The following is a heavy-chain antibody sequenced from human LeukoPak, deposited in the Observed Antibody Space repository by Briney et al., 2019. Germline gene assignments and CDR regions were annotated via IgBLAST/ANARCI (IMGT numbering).Heavy chain of an antibody. CDR1: GDSTSSSSYY. Sequence: PSETLSLTCTVSGDSTSSSSYYWGWIRQPPGKGLEWLGSIYFSGSTYYNPSLKSRVTISDDTSKNQFSLKLTSVTAADTAVYYCARIVGATDYFDHWGQGTLVTVSS. V-gene: IGHV4-39*01. CDR2: IYFSGST. D-gene: IGHD1-26*01. CDR3: ARIVGATDYFDH. J-gene: IGHJ4*02.